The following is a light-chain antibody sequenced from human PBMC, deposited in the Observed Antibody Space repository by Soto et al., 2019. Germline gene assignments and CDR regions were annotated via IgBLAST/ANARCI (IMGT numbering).Light chain of an antibody. J-gene: IGKJ5*01. Sequence: AIQLTQSPSSLSASAGDRVTITCRASQGISSYLAWYQQKPGKAPKLLIYDASSLESGVPSRFSGSGSGTEFTLTISSLQPDDFATYYCQQYNSYPITFGQGTRLEIK. CDR1: QGISSY. CDR2: DAS. V-gene: IGKV1-13*02. CDR3: QQYNSYPIT.